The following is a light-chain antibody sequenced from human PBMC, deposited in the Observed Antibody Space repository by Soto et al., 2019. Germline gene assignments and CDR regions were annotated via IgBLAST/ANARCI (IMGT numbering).Light chain of an antibody. CDR1: QSVRSSY. CDR2: GAS. CDR3: QQYGSSPWT. Sequence: ETVLTQSPGTLSLSPGERATLSCRASQSVRSSYLAWYQQKPGQAPRLLIYGASSRATGIPDRFSGGGSGTDFTLTITRLEPEDFLVYYCQQYGSSPWTFGQGTRVEIK. V-gene: IGKV3-20*01. J-gene: IGKJ1*01.